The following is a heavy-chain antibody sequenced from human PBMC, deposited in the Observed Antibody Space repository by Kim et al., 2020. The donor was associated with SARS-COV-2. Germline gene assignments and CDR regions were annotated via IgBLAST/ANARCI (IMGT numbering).Heavy chain of an antibody. CDR1: GGSFSGYY. V-gene: IGHV4-34*01. CDR2: INHSGST. J-gene: IGHJ4*02. D-gene: IGHD2-2*01. CDR3: ARGWESRKFRYCSSTSCSYYFDY. Sequence: SETLSLTCAVYGGSFSGYYWSWIRQPPGKGLEWIGEINHSGSTNYNPSLKSRVTISVDTSKNQFSLKLSSVTAADTAVYYCARGWESRKFRYCSSTSCSYYFDYWGQGTLVTVSS.